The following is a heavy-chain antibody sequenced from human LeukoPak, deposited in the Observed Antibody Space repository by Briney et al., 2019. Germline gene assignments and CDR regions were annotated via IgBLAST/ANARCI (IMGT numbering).Heavy chain of an antibody. CDR2: IKKDGSEK. CDR1: GFTFSSYW. CDR3: AREVYYYDSSGYFPDY. D-gene: IGHD3-22*01. V-gene: IGHV3-7*03. J-gene: IGHJ4*02. Sequence: GSLRLSCAASGFTFSSYWMSWVRQAPGKGLEWVANIKKDGSEKYYVDSVKGRFTISRDNAKNSLYLQMNSLRAEDSAVYYCAREVYYYDSSGYFPDYWDQGTLVTVSS.